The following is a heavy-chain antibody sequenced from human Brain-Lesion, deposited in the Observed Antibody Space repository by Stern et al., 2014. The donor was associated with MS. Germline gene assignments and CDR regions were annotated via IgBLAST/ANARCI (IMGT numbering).Heavy chain of an antibody. V-gene: IGHV3-72*01. CDR3: IRPLVGSTRGFEY. D-gene: IGHD2-8*02. CDR2: IRNRANSYTT. Sequence: EMQLVESGGGSVQPGGSLRLACAASGFTFSDHYMDWVRQSPRKGLEWVGRIRNRANSYTTEYAASVKGRFTIWRDDSQNSMYLHMNSLKTEDTAVYYCIRPLVGSTRGFEYWGQGTLVTVSS. CDR1: GFTFSDHY. J-gene: IGHJ4*02.